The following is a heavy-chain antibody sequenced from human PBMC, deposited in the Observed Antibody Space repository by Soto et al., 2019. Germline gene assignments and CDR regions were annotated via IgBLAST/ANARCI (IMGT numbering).Heavy chain of an antibody. CDR1: GYNFTSNW. CDR3: ARRRDGGSYNAFDI. D-gene: IGHD1-26*01. Sequence: GESLKISCKASGYNFTSNWIAWVRQKPGKGLEWMGIIFPGDSDTRYSPSFHGQVTISADKSISTAYLQWSSLKASDTAMYYCARRRDGGSYNAFDIWGQGTMVTVSS. J-gene: IGHJ3*02. CDR2: IFPGDSDT. V-gene: IGHV5-51*01.